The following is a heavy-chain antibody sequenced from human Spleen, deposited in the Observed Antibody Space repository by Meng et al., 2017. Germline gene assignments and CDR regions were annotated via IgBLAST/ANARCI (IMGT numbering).Heavy chain of an antibody. CDR1: GGSISSSSYY. V-gene: IGHV4-39*07. CDR2: IYYSGST. J-gene: IGHJ3*02. CDR3: ARVGDSSGYLGFPALDI. D-gene: IGHD3-22*01. Sequence: SETLSLTCTVSGGSISSSSYYWGWIRQPPGKGLEWIGSIYYSGSTYYNPSLKSRVTISVDTSKNQFSLKLSSVTAADAAVYYCARVGDSSGYLGFPALDIWGQGTMVTVSS.